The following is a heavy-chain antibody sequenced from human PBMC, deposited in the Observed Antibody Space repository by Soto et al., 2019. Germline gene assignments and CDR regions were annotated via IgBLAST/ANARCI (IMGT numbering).Heavy chain of an antibody. CDR3: AKGGYNWNYAFDY. D-gene: IGHD1-7*01. V-gene: IGHV3-48*01. CDR1: GFMFSDYS. J-gene: IGHJ4*02. CDR2: ISNRYSII. Sequence: PGGSLRLSCAASGFMFSDYSMNWVRQAPGKGLEWVAYISNRYSIITYADSVKGRFTISRDNSKNTLYLQMNSLRAEDTAVYYCAKGGYNWNYAFDYWGQGTLVTVSS.